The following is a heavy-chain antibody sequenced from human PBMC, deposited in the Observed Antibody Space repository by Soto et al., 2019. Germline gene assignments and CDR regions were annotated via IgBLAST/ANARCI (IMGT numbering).Heavy chain of an antibody. CDR1: GGSISSSSYY. CDR2: IYYSGST. V-gene: IGHV4-39*01. CDR3: ARHLLWFGELSNFDY. D-gene: IGHD3-10*01. Sequence: SETLSLTCTVSGGSISSSSYYWGWIRQPPGKGLEWIGSIYYSGSTYYNPSLKSRVTISVDTSKNQFSLKLSSVTAADTAVYYCARHLLWFGELSNFDYWGQGTLVTVSS. J-gene: IGHJ4*02.